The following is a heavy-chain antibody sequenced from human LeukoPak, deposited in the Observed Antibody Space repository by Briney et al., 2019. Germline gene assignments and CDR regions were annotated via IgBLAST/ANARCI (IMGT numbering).Heavy chain of an antibody. J-gene: IGHJ3*02. V-gene: IGHV3-53*01. CDR2: IYSGGST. Sequence: GRSLRLSCAASGFTVSSNYMSWVRQAPGKGLEWVSVIYSGGSTYYADSVKGRFTISRDNSKNTLYLQMNSLRAEDTAVYYCARYIGIHRILGSYDAFDIWGQGTMVTVSS. CDR3: ARYIGIHRILGSYDAFDI. CDR1: GFTVSSNY. D-gene: IGHD1-26*01.